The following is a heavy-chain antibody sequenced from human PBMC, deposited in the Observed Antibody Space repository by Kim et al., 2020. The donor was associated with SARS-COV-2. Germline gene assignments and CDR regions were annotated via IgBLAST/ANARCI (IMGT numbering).Heavy chain of an antibody. V-gene: IGHV3-7*01. Sequence: ETNYLDSVKGRFTITRNNAKTSLDLHMSGLTAEDTAVYYCARGAGWEADYWGQGTLVTVSS. CDR3: ARGAGWEADY. CDR2: ET. J-gene: IGHJ4*02. D-gene: IGHD1-26*01.